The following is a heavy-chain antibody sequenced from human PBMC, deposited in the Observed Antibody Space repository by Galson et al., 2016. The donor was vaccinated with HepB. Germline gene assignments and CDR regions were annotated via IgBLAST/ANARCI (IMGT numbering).Heavy chain of an antibody. J-gene: IGHJ6*02. D-gene: IGHD3-10*01. CDR2: ISYGGNNK. Sequence: SLRLSCAASGFTFSTCGMHWVRQAPGKGLEWVAVISYGGNNKYYADSVKGRFTISSDNSRNTLYLQMNSLRAEDPALYYCAKDDSCYYGSGSYSSLKYYYFYGVDVWGQGTAVTVSS. CDR3: AKDDSCYYGSGSYSSLKYYYFYGVDV. V-gene: IGHV3-30*18. CDR1: GFTFSTCG.